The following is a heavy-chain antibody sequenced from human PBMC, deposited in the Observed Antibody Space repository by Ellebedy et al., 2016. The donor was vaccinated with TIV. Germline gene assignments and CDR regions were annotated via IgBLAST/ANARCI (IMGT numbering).Heavy chain of an antibody. CDR2: INPNSGGT. J-gene: IGHJ4*02. D-gene: IGHD6-6*01. CDR1: GYTFTGYY. Sequence: ASVKVSXXASGYTFTGYYMHWVRQAPGQGLEWMGWINPNSGGTNYAQKFQGRVTMTRDTSISTAYMELSRLRSDDTAVYYCARAEYSSFPFDYWGQGTLVTVSS. V-gene: IGHV1-2*02. CDR3: ARAEYSSFPFDY.